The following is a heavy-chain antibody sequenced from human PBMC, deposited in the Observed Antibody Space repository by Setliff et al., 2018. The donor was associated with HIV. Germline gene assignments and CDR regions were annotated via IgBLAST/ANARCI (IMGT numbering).Heavy chain of an antibody. CDR3: ARPNYYDSSGSFDY. V-gene: IGHV3-48*03. CDR2: ISSSGTTI. Sequence: GGSLRLSCAASGFTFSNYEMNWVRQAPGKGLEWVSYISSSGTTIYYADSVKGRFTISRDNAKNSLYLQMNSLRAEDTAVYYCARPNYYDSSGSFDYWGQGTLVAVSS. CDR1: GFTFSNYE. J-gene: IGHJ4*02. D-gene: IGHD3-22*01.